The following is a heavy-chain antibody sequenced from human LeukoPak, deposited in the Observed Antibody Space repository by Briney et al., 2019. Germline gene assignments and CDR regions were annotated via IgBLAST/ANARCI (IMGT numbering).Heavy chain of an antibody. D-gene: IGHD2-15*01. CDR2: IIPILGIA. CDR3: ARSVAATRKPRVY. V-gene: IGHV1-69*02. J-gene: IGHJ4*02. Sequence: ASVKVSCKASGGTFSSYTISWVRQAPGQGLEWMGRIIPILGIANYAQKFQGRVTITADKSTSTAYMELSSLRSEDTAVYYCARSVAATRKPRVYWVQGTLVTVSS. CDR1: GGTFSSYT.